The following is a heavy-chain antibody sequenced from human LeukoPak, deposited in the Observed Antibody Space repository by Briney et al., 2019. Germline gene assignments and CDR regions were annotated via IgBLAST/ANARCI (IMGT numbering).Heavy chain of an antibody. J-gene: IGHJ4*02. Sequence: SRINSDGSSTSYADSVKGRFTISRDNAKNTLYLQMNSLRAEDTAVYYCARVSPGELLYDYWGQGTLVTVSS. D-gene: IGHD3-10*01. CDR3: ARVSPGELLYDY. CDR2: INSDGSST. V-gene: IGHV3-74*01.